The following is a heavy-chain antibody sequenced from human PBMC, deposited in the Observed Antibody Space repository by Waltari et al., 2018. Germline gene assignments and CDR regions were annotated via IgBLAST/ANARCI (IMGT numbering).Heavy chain of an antibody. CDR2: IKSKTDGGTT. CDR1: GFTFSNAW. V-gene: IGHV3-15*01. J-gene: IGHJ4*02. CDR3: TTEEWDRAFDY. Sequence: EVQLVESGGGLVKPGGSLRLSCTASGFTFSNAWLSWVRQAPGKGLEWVGRIKSKTDGGTTDYAAPVKGRFTISRDDSKNTLYLQMNSLKTEDTAVYYCTTEEWDRAFDYWGQGTLVTVSS. D-gene: IGHD1-26*01.